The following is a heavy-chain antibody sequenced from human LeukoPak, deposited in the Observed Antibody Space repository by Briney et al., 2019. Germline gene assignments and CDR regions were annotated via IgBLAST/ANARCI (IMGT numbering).Heavy chain of an antibody. V-gene: IGHV4-4*07. J-gene: IGHJ4*02. Sequence: SETLSLTCTVSGGSISSYYWSWIRQPAGKGLEWIGRIYTSGSTNYNPSLKSRVTMSVDTSKNQFSLKLSSVTAADTAVYCCAREGWFGELLVLFDYWGQGTLVTVSS. D-gene: IGHD3-10*01. CDR1: GGSISSYY. CDR2: IYTSGST. CDR3: AREGWFGELLVLFDY.